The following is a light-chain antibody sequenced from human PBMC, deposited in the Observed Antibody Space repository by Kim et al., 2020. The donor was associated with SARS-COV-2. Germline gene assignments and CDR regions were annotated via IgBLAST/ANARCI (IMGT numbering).Light chain of an antibody. CDR3: KSRDSRGKVV. CDR2: GNN. J-gene: IGLJ2*01. Sequence: SSELTQDPAVSVALGQTVRITCQGDSLRTYYATWYQQRPGQAPVLVIYGNNNRPSGIPDRFSGSSSGNTASLTIAGTQAEDEADYYCKSRDSRGKVVFGGGTQLTV. CDR1: SLRTYY. V-gene: IGLV3-19*01.